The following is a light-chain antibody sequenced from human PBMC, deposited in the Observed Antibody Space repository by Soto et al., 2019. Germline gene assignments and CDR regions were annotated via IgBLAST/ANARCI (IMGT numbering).Light chain of an antibody. Sequence: QSALTQPASVSGSPGQSITISCTGTSSDVGGYNHVSWYQQHPGKAPKLMIYEVTNRPSGVSNRFSGSKSDNTASLTFSGLQAEDEADYYCSSYTSSNTVVFGGGTKLTVL. CDR1: SSDVGGYNH. V-gene: IGLV2-14*01. CDR3: SSYTSSNTVV. J-gene: IGLJ2*01. CDR2: EVT.